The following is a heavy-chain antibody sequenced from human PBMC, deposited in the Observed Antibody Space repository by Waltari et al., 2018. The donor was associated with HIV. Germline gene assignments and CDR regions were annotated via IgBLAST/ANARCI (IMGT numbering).Heavy chain of an antibody. V-gene: IGHV3-30*18. D-gene: IGHD2-8*01. CDR2: MSHNGNNK. Sequence: VESGGGVVQPGRSLRLSCSASGFTFSSYGMHWVRQAPDKGLEWLSFMSHNGNNKYYVDSVKGRFTISRENSKNTLYLQMNSLRIEDTAVYYCAKDRDPYNVGRVYGMFDYWGQGTLVTVSS. J-gene: IGHJ4*02. CDR1: GFTFSSYG. CDR3: AKDRDPYNVGRVYGMFDY.